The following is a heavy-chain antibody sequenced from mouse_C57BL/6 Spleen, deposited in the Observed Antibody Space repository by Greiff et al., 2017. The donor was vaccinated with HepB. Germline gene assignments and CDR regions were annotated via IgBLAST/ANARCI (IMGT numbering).Heavy chain of an antibody. CDR3: ARSFNWDGDGYFDY. D-gene: IGHD4-1*01. V-gene: IGHV3-6*01. Sequence: EVQLQQSGPGLVKPSQSLSLTCSVTGYSITSGYYWNWIRQFPGNKLEWMGYISYDGSNNYNPSLKNRISITRDTSKNQFFLKLNSVTTEDTATYYCARSFNWDGDGYFDYWGQGTTLTVSS. J-gene: IGHJ2*01. CDR1: GYSITSGYY. CDR2: ISYDGSN.